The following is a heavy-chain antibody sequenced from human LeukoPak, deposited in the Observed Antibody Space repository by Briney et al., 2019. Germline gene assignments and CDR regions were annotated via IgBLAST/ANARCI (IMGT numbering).Heavy chain of an antibody. CDR1: GFTFSNYY. D-gene: IGHD3-22*01. V-gene: IGHV3-11*01. J-gene: IGHJ4*02. CDR2: ISSSGSTI. CDR3: ARNSSSYYDSNY. Sequence: GGSLRLSCAASGFTFSNYYMSWIRQAPGKGLEWVSYISSSGSTIYYADSVKGRFTISRDNAKNSLYLQMNSLRAEDTALYHCARNSSSYYDSNYWGQGTLATVSS.